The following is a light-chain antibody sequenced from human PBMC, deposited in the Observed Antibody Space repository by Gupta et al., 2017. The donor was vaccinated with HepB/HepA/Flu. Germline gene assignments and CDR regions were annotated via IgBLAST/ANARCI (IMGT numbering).Light chain of an antibody. J-gene: IGLJ2*01. CDR1: SSDVGGYNY. Sequence: QSALTQPASVSGSPGPSITISCTGTSSDVGGYNYVSWYQQHPGKAPKLMIYGVSNRPSGVSNRFSGSKSGNTASLTISGLQAEDEADYYCSSYTSSSTPHVVFGGGTKLTVL. CDR3: SSYTSSSTPHVV. V-gene: IGLV2-14*01. CDR2: GVS.